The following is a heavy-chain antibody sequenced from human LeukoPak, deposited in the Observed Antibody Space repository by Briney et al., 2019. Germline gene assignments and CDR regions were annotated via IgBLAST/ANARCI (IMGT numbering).Heavy chain of an antibody. CDR1: GFTFSSYA. V-gene: IGHV3-64*01. CDR2: IRSNGGST. D-gene: IGHD2-2*01. Sequence: GGSLRLSCAASGFTFSSYAMHWVRQAPGKGLEYVSAIRSNGGSTYYANSVKGRFTISRDNSKNTLYLQMGSLRAEDMAVYYCARANYCSSTSCYGFDIWGQGTMVTVSS. CDR3: ARANYCSSTSCYGFDI. J-gene: IGHJ3*02.